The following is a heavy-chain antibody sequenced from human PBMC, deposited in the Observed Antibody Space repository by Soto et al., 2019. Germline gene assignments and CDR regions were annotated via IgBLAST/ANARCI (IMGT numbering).Heavy chain of an antibody. J-gene: IGHJ4*02. V-gene: IGHV4-59*01. CDR1: GDSISFNY. D-gene: IGHD6-6*01. Sequence: PSETLSLTCTVSGDSISFNYWSWIRQPPGKALEWIGFIYYSGSTDYNPSLKSRVTISIDTSKNQFSLKLRPATAADTAVYYCAREGGSSLDYWGQGTLVTVSS. CDR3: AREGGSSLDY. CDR2: IYYSGST.